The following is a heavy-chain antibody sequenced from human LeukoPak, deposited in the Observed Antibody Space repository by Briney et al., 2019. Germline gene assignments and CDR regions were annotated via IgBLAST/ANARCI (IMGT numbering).Heavy chain of an antibody. J-gene: IGHJ3*02. CDR3: ARSRGDSDAFDI. CDR2: INPNSGGT. Sequence: ASVKVSCKASGHTFTGYYMHWVRQAPGQGLEWMGWINPNSGGTNYAQKFQGRVTMTRDTSISTAYMELSRLRSDDTAVYYCARSRGDSDAFDIWGQGTMVTVSS. CDR1: GHTFTGYY. V-gene: IGHV1-2*02.